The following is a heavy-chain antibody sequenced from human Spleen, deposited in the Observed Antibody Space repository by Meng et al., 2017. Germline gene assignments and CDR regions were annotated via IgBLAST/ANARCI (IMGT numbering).Heavy chain of an antibody. V-gene: IGHV1-2*02. Sequence: ASVKVSCKASGYTFATYDISWVRQAPGQGLEWMGWINPNSGGTNYAQKFQGRVTMTRDTSISTAYMELSRLRSDDTAVYYCARAATRANDYWGQGTLVTVSS. CDR2: INPNSGGT. J-gene: IGHJ4*02. CDR3: ARAATRANDY. CDR1: GYTFATYD.